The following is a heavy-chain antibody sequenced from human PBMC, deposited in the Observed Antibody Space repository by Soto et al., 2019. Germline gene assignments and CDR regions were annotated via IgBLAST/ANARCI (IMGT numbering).Heavy chain of an antibody. CDR1: GGSISSYY. CDR2: IYYSGST. J-gene: IGHJ4*02. D-gene: IGHD5-12*01. CDR3: ARRGYDSIDY. V-gene: IGHV4-59*01. Sequence: SETLSLTCTVAGGSISSYYWSWIRQPPGKGLEWIGYIYYSGSTNYNPSLKSRVTISVDTSKNQFSLKLSSVTAADTAVYYCARRGYDSIDYWGQGTLVTVSS.